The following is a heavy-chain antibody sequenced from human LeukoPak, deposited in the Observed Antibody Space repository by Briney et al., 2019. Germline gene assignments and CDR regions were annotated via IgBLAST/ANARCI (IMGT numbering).Heavy chain of an antibody. Sequence: PSETLSLTCAVYGGSFSGYYWSWIRQPPGKGLEWIGEINHSGSTNYNPSLKSQVTISVDTSKNQFPLKLSSVTAADTAVYYCARGGIGEYDYIWGSYRYIGHHPNYFDYWGQGTLVTVSS. CDR3: ARGGIGEYDYIWGSYRYIGHHPNYFDY. CDR2: INHSGST. CDR1: GGSFSGYY. J-gene: IGHJ4*02. D-gene: IGHD3-16*02. V-gene: IGHV4-34*01.